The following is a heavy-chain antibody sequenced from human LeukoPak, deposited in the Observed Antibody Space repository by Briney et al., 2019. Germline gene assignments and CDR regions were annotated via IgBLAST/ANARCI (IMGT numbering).Heavy chain of an antibody. J-gene: IGHJ6*04. V-gene: IGHV4-30-2*01. CDR3: ARGSLGVVGYYYGMDV. CDR1: GGSISSGGYS. D-gene: IGHD3-3*01. Sequence: SQTLSLTCAVSGGSISSGGYSWSWIRQPPGKGLEWIGYIYHSGSTYYNPSLKSRVTISVDRSKNQFSLKLSSVTAADTAVYYCARGSLGVVGYYYGMDVWGKGTTVTVSS. CDR2: IYHSGST.